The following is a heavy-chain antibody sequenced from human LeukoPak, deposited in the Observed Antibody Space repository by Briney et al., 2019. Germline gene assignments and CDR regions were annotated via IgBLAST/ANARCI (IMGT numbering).Heavy chain of an antibody. J-gene: IGHJ5*02. D-gene: IGHD4/OR15-4a*01. Sequence: GGSLRHSSADSGFTFSSSAIHWVCQAPGKRLEYVSAISSNGGSTYYADSVKGRFTISRDNSKNTLYLQMNSLRAEDTAVYYCANLGTMEPNWFDPWGQGTLVTVSS. CDR3: ANLGTMEPNWFDP. V-gene: IGHV3-64*04. CDR1: GFTFSSSA. CDR2: ISSNGGST.